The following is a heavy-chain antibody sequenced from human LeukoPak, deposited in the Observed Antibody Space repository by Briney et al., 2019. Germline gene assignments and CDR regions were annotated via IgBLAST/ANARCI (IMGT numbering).Heavy chain of an antibody. CDR1: GFTFSSYA. D-gene: IGHD6-13*01. V-gene: IGHV3-23*01. CDR2: ISGSGGST. Sequence: SGGSLRLSCAASGFTFSSYAMSWVRQAPGKGLEWVSAISGSGGSTYYADSVKGRFTISRDNSKNTLYLQMNSLRAGDTAVYYCAKSPRGSWYPFDYWGQGALVTVSS. J-gene: IGHJ4*02. CDR3: AKSPRGSWYPFDY.